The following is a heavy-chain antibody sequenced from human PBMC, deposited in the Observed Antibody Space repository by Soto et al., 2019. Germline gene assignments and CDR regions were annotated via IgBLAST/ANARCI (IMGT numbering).Heavy chain of an antibody. CDR2: ISSSSYI. D-gene: IGHD3-10*01. V-gene: IGHV3-21*01. CDR1: GFTFSSYS. CDR3: ARDRTISDYRSSGALGL. Sequence: GGSVRLSCAASGFTFSSYSMNWVRQAPGKGLEWVSSISSSSYIYYADSVRGRFTISRDNSKNTLYLQMNSLRAEDTAVYFFARDRTISDYRSSGALGLWGQGTLVTVSS. J-gene: IGHJ4*02.